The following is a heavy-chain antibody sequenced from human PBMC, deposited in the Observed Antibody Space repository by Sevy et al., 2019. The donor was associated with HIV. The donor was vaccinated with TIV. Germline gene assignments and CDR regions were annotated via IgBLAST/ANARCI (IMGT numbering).Heavy chain of an antibody. CDR2: ISYDGSNK. Sequence: GGSLRLSCAASGFTFSSYAMHWVRQAPGKGLEWVAVISYDGSNKYYADSVKGRFTISRDNSKNTLYLQMNSLRAEDTAVYYCARTAGTSGYFDYWGLGTLVTVSS. CDR1: GFTFSSYA. D-gene: IGHD6-13*01. J-gene: IGHJ4*02. V-gene: IGHV3-30-3*01. CDR3: ARTAGTSGYFDY.